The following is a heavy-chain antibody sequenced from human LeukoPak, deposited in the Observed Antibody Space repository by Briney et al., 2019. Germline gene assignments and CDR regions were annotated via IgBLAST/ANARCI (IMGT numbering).Heavy chain of an antibody. D-gene: IGHD3-3*01. CDR3: ARVPLRFLEPFDY. CDR2: INHSGGA. CDR1: GGSFIGYY. Sequence: SETLSLTCAVYGGSFIGYYWSWIRQRPGKGLEWIGEINHSGGANYSPSLKSRVTISADTSKSQFSLKLGSVTAADTAVYYCARVPLRFLEPFDYWGQGTLVTVSS. J-gene: IGHJ4*02. V-gene: IGHV4-34*01.